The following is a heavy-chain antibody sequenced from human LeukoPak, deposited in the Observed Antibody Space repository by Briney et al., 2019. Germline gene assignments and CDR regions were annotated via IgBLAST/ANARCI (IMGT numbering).Heavy chain of an antibody. V-gene: IGHV1-69*13. Sequence: GASVKVSCKASGGTFSSYAISWVRQAPGQGLEWMGGIIPIFGTANYAQKFQGRVTITADESTSTAYMELSSLRSEDTAVYYCAKDGPIRCYDFWSGYCGALTDRYGMDVWGQGTTVTVSS. D-gene: IGHD3-3*01. CDR2: IIPIFGTA. CDR1: GGTFSSYA. CDR3: AKDGPIRCYDFWSGYCGALTDRYGMDV. J-gene: IGHJ6*02.